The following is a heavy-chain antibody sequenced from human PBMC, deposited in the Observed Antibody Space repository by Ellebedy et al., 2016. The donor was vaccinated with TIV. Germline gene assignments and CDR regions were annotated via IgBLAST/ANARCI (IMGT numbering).Heavy chain of an antibody. CDR3: AKDQVAGDGRWVFDS. CDR2: MHGSGRGI. Sequence: GESLKISCEASGFTFSAFAMGWVRQTPGKGLEWVSGMHGSGRGISYSESVKGRFIISRDNSKNILYLQMNSLRAEETAIYYCAKDQVAGDGRWVFDSWGQGTVVTVSS. D-gene: IGHD5-24*01. V-gene: IGHV3-23*01. CDR1: GFTFSAFA. J-gene: IGHJ3*01.